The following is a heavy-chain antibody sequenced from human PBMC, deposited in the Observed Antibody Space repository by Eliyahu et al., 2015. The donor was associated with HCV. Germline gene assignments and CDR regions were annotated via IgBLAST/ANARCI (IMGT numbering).Heavy chain of an antibody. CDR1: GFTFGDYA. V-gene: IGHV3-49*05. CDR2: IRSKAYGGTT. Sequence: EVQLVESGGGLVKPGRSLRXSCTASGFTFGDYAMSWFRQXPGXGLEWVGFIRSKAYGGTTEYAASVKGRFTISRDDSKSIAYLQMNSLKTEDTAVYYCTRDPYSSSWYESAGIVYYYYYYGMDVWGQGTTVTVSS. CDR3: TRDPYSSSWYESAGIVYYYYYYGMDV. D-gene: IGHD6-13*01. J-gene: IGHJ6*02.